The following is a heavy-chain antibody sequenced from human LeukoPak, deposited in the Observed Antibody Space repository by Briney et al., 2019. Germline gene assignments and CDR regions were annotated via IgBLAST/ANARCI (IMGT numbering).Heavy chain of an antibody. Sequence: GGSLRLSCAASGFTFSSYAMSWVRQAPGKGLEWVSAISGSGGSTYYADSVKGRFTISRDNSKNTLYLQMNSLRAEDTAVYYCAKFKGHYYYDSSGYCDNWGQGTLVTASS. CDR3: AKFKGHYYYDSSGYCDN. CDR1: GFTFSSYA. CDR2: ISGSGGST. V-gene: IGHV3-23*01. J-gene: IGHJ4*02. D-gene: IGHD3-22*01.